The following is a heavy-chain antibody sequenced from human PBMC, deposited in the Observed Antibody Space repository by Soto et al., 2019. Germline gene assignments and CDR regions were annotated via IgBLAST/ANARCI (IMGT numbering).Heavy chain of an antibody. V-gene: IGHV3-23*01. CDR3: AKIRTRRYDFWSGYPNN. D-gene: IGHD3-3*01. Sequence: GGSLRLSCAASGFTFSSYAMSWVRQAPGKGLEWVSAISGSGGSTYYADSVKGRFTISRDNSKNTLYLQMNSLRAEDTAVYYCAKIRTRRYDFWSGYPNNWGQGTLVTVSS. CDR1: GFTFSSYA. J-gene: IGHJ4*02. CDR2: ISGSGGST.